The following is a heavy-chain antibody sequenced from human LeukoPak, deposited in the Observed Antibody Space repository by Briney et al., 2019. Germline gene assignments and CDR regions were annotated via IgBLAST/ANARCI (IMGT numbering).Heavy chain of an antibody. CDR2: LIPIFGTA. J-gene: IGHJ4*02. V-gene: IGHV1-69*13. D-gene: IGHD5-18*01. CDR3: ARRGYSYGLVSYFDY. CDR1: EGTFSSYA. Sequence: SVKLSCKASEGTFSSYAISGVRQAPGQGLESMGGLIPIFGTANYAQKFQGRVTITADESTSTAYMELSSLRSEDTAVYYCARRGYSYGLVSYFDYWGQGTLVTVSS.